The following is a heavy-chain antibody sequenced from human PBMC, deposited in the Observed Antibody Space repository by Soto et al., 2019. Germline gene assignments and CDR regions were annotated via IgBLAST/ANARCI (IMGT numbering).Heavy chain of an antibody. D-gene: IGHD3-9*01. V-gene: IGHV1-2*02. CDR1: GYTFTGYY. Sequence: ASVKVSCKASGYTFTGYYMHWVRQAPGQGLERMGWNNPNSGATNYAQKFQGRVTMNRDTSISTAYMELSRLRSDDTAVYYCARDPLHYDILTVDTPHYWGQGTLVTVSS. CDR2: NNPNSGAT. J-gene: IGHJ4*02. CDR3: ARDPLHYDILTVDTPHY.